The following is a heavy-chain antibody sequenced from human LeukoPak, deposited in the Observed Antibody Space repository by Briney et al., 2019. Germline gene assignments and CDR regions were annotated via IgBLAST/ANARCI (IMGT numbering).Heavy chain of an antibody. CDR2: IYSGGNT. CDR3: ARGWSVGMDV. Sequence: GGSLGLSCAASGFIVSSNYMSWVRQAPGKGLEWVSVIYSGGNTYYADSVKGRFTISRDSSKNTVYLQMNSLRAEDTAVYYCARGWSVGMDVWGQGTTVTVSS. J-gene: IGHJ6*02. V-gene: IGHV3-53*01. CDR1: GFIVSSNY.